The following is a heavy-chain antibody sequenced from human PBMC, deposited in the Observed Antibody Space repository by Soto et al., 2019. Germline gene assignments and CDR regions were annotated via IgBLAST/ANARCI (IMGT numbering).Heavy chain of an antibody. CDR3: ARDPDSSGWHVDY. CDR2: IKQDGSEK. J-gene: IGHJ4*02. Sequence: EVQLVESGGGLVQPGGSLRLSCAASGFTFSSYWMSWVRQAPGKGLEWVANIKQDGSEKYYVDSVKGRFTISRDNAKNSLYLQMNSLGAEDTAVYYCARDPDSSGWHVDYWGQGTLVTVSS. V-gene: IGHV3-7*01. D-gene: IGHD6-19*01. CDR1: GFTFSSYW.